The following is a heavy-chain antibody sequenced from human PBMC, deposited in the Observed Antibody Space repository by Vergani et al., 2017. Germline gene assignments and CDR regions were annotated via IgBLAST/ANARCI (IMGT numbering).Heavy chain of an antibody. CDR3: ARDRTPAAGPGDAFDI. D-gene: IGHD6-13*01. CDR1: GGTFSSYA. Sequence: QVQLVQSGAEVKKPGSSVKVSCKASGGTFSSYAISWVRQAPGQGLEWMGGIIPIFGTANYAQKFQGRVTITADESTSTAYMELSSLRSEDTAVYYCARDRTPAAGPGDAFDIWGQGTMVTLSS. J-gene: IGHJ3*02. V-gene: IGHV1-69*01. CDR2: IIPIFGTA.